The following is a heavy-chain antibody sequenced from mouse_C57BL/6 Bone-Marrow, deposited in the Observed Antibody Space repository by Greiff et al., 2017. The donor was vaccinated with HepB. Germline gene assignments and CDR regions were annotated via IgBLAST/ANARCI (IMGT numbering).Heavy chain of an antibody. D-gene: IGHD4-1*01. CDR1: GYAFSSSW. V-gene: IGHV1-82*01. CDR3: ASTGMDY. J-gene: IGHJ4*01. CDR2: IYPGDGDT. Sequence: VQVVESGPELVKPGASVKISCKASGYAFSSSWMNWVKQRPGKGLEWIGRIYPGDGDTNYNGKFKGKATLTADKSSSTAYMQLSSLTSEDSAVYFCASTGMDYWGQGTSVTVSS.